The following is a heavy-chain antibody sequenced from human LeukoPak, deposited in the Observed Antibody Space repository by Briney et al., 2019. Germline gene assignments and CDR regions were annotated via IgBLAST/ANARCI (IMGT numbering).Heavy chain of an antibody. Sequence: ASVKVSCKASGYTFTSYAMNWVRQAHGQGLEWMGGINTNTGNPTYAQGFTGRLVFSLDTSVSTAYLQISSLKAEDTAVYYCARGGRIDTMIVVVTPDYWGQGTLVTVSS. J-gene: IGHJ4*02. CDR1: GYTFTSYA. CDR2: INTNTGNP. CDR3: ARGGRIDTMIVVVTPDY. D-gene: IGHD3-22*01. V-gene: IGHV7-4-1*02.